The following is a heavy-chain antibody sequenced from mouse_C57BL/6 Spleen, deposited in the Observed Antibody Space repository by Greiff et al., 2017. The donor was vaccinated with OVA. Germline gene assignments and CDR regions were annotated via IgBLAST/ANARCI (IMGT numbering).Heavy chain of an antibody. V-gene: IGHV1-50*01. CDR1: GYTFTSYW. Sequence: QVQLQQPGAELVKPGASVKLSCKASGYTFTSYWMQWVKQRPGQGLEWIGEIDPSDSYTNYNQKVKGKATLTVDTSSSTAYMQLSSLTSEDSAVYYCASGRGAMDYWGQGTSVTVSS. CDR2: IDPSDSYT. CDR3: ASGRGAMDY. J-gene: IGHJ4*01.